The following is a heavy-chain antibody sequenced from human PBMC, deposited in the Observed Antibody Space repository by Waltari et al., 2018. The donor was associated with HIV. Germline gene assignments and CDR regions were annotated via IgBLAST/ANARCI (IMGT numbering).Heavy chain of an antibody. J-gene: IGHJ4*02. V-gene: IGHV1-2*02. CDR1: GYTFTGSY. D-gene: IGHD6-6*01. CDR2: INPNSGGT. Sequence: QVQLVQSGAEVKKPGASVKVSCRASGYTFTGSYMHWVRKGPGQGLEWMGWINPNSGGTNYAQKFQGRVTMTRDTSISTAYMELSRLRSDDTAVYYCAREYSSSSRTGDYWGQGTLVTVSS. CDR3: AREYSSSSRTGDY.